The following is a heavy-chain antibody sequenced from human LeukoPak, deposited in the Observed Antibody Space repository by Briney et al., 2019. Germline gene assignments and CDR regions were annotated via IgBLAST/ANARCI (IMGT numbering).Heavy chain of an antibody. CDR2: IYPGDSEA. D-gene: IGHD3-16*01. J-gene: IGHJ5*02. CDR3: ARRGGNWFDP. CDR1: GYRFTIYW. V-gene: IGHV5-51*01. Sequence: GESLKISCKASGYRFTIYWIAWVRQMPGKGLEWMGIIYPGDSEARYSPSFQGQVTFSADKSISTAYLQWSSLKASDSAMYYCARRGGNWFDPWGQGTLVTVSS.